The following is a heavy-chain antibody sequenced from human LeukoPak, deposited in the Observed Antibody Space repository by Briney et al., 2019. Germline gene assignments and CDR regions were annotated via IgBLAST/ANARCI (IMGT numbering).Heavy chain of an antibody. D-gene: IGHD3-9*01. CDR1: GFTFSDYY. CDR2: ISSSGSTI. Sequence: GSLRLSCAASGFTFSDYYMSWIRQAPGKGLEWVSYISSSGSTIYYADSVKGRFTISRDNAKNSLYLQMNSLRAEDTAVYYCAGSYYDILTGYPNWFDPWGQGTLVTVSS. V-gene: IGHV3-11*01. J-gene: IGHJ5*02. CDR3: AGSYYDILTGYPNWFDP.